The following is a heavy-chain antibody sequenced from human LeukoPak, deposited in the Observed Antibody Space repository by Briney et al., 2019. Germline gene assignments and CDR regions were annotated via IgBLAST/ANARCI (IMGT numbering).Heavy chain of an antibody. Sequence: VKPSETLSLTCTVSGYSISSGHYWGWIRQPPGKGLEWIGSMYHSGSTYYNPPLKSRVTISVDTSHNQFFLKLNSVTAADTAVYYCAREARSGYEGFWSDPWGQGTVVTVSS. D-gene: IGHD5-12*01. CDR3: AREARSGYEGFWSDP. V-gene: IGHV4-38-2*02. CDR1: GYSISSGHY. CDR2: MYHSGST. J-gene: IGHJ5*02.